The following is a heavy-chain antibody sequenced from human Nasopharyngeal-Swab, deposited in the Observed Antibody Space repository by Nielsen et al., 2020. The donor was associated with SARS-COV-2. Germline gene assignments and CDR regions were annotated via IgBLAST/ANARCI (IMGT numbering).Heavy chain of an antibody. CDR3: AVYYYYMDV. J-gene: IGHJ6*03. CDR2: IYYSGST. V-gene: IGHV4-39*01. CDR1: GGSISSSSYY. Sequence: GSLRLSCTVSGGSISSSSYYWGWIRQPPGKGLEWIGSIYYSGSTYYNPSLKSRVTISVDTSKNQFSLKLSSVTAADTAVYYCAVYYYYMDVWGKGTTVTVSS.